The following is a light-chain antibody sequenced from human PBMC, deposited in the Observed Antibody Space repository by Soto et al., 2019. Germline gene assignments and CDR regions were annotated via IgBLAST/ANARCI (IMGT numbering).Light chain of an antibody. Sequence: EIVLTQSPGTLSLSPGERATLSCRASQSVSSSYLAWYQQKPGQAPRLLIHGASSRATGIPDRFSGSGSGTDFTLTISRLEPEDVAVYYCQQYGSSPVTFGQGTKVEIK. CDR1: QSVSSSY. V-gene: IGKV3-20*01. CDR3: QQYGSSPVT. CDR2: GAS. J-gene: IGKJ1*01.